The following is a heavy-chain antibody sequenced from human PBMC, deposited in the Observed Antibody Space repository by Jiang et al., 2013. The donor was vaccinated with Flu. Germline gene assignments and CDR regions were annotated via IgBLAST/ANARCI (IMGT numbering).Heavy chain of an antibody. V-gene: IGHV1-18*04. CDR2: VSGQNGFT. CDR1: GFIFSTYG. Sequence: GAEVKKPGASVKVSCQAFGFIFSTYGFSWVRQAPGQGLEWMGWVSGQNGFTDYAQTFKGRVSMTTDSATKTVHLELRTLTSDDTAIYYCVRDISYVRDYWGQGTLVTVSS. J-gene: IGHJ4*02. D-gene: IGHD3-10*02. CDR3: VRDISYVRDY.